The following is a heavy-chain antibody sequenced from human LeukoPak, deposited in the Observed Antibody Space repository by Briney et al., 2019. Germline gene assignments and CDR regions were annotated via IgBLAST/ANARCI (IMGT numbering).Heavy chain of an antibody. D-gene: IGHD3-10*01. Sequence: SETLSLTRTVSGASISRYHWSWVRQAAGKGLEWIGRIYTSGITNYNPSLNSRVTISVDKPKNLFSLRLSSMTAADTAVYYCARDRQGDYYGAGAYSYYFDYWGHGTLVTVSS. CDR3: ARDRQGDYYGAGAYSYYFDY. CDR2: IYTSGIT. J-gene: IGHJ4*01. V-gene: IGHV4-4*07. CDR1: GASISRYH.